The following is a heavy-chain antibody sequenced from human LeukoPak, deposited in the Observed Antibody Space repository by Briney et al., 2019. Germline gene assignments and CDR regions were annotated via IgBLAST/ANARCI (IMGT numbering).Heavy chain of an antibody. CDR1: GGSISSGSYY. V-gene: IGHV4-61*02. CDR2: IYTSGST. D-gene: IGHD5-24*01. J-gene: IGHJ4*02. CDR3: ARAGRGGYSPFDY. Sequence: PSETLSLTCTVSGGSISSGSYYWSWIRQPAGKGLEWIGRIYTSGSTNYNPSLKSRVTISVDTSKNQFSLKLSSVTAADTAVYYCARAGRGGYSPFDYWGQGTLVTVSP.